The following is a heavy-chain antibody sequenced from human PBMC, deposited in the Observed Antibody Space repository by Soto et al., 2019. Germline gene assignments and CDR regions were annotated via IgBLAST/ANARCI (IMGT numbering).Heavy chain of an antibody. D-gene: IGHD6-13*01. CDR3: ATFPRGNSYAFDI. Sequence: GRSLRLSCAASGFTFRNAWMSWVRQAPGKGLEWVGRIKSKTDGGTTDYAAPVKGRFTISRDDSKNTLYLQMNSLKTKDTVVYYCATFPRGNSYAFDIWGEGKMVTVSS. V-gene: IGHV3-15*01. CDR1: GFTFRNAW. J-gene: IGHJ3*02. CDR2: IKSKTDGGTT.